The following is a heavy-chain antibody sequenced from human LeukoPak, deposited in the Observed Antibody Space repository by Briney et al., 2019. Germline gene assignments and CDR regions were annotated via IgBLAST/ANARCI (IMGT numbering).Heavy chain of an antibody. J-gene: IGHJ4*02. Sequence: SETLSLTCAVSGYSISINYYWGWIRQPPGKGLEWIGSIYHSGSSYYNPSLKSRVTISVDTSKSQFSLKLSSVTAADTAVYYCASSHPRRYFDYWGQGTLVTVSS. V-gene: IGHV4-38-2*01. CDR1: GYSISINYY. CDR2: IYHSGSS. CDR3: ASSHPRRYFDY.